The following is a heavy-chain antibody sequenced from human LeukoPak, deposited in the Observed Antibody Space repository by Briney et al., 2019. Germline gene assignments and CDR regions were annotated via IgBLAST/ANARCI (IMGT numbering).Heavy chain of an antibody. J-gene: IGHJ4*02. CDR1: GYTFTSYG. CDR3: ARGRLGLLWFGRVAEFDY. V-gene: IGHV1-18*01. Sequence: ASVKVSCKASGYTFTSYGISWVRQAPGQGLEWMGWISAYNGNTNYAQKLQGRVTMTTDTSTSTAYMELRSLRSDDTAVYYCARGRLGLLWFGRVAEFDYWGQGTLVTVSS. CDR2: ISAYNGNT. D-gene: IGHD3-10*01.